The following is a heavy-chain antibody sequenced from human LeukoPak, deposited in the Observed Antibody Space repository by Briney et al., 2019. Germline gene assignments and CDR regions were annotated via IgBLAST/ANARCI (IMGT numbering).Heavy chain of an antibody. V-gene: IGHV4-61*02. CDR3: ARGDPSSSWTYYYYYMDV. CDR1: GGSIRSGSYY. CDR2: IYTSGST. Sequence: SETLCLTCTVSGGSIRSGSYYWSWIRQPAGKGLEWIGRIYTSGSTNYNPSLKSRVTISVDTSKNQFSLKLSSMTAADTAVYYYARGDPSSSWTYYYYYMDVWGKGTTVTVSS. D-gene: IGHD6-13*01. J-gene: IGHJ6*03.